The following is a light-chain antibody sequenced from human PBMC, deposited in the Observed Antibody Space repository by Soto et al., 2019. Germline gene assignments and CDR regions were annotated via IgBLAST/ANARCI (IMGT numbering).Light chain of an antibody. CDR2: GAS. CDR3: QQHNHWLWM. CDR1: QSVSSN. V-gene: IGKV3-15*01. Sequence: EIVMTQYQATLSVSPGERATLSCGARQSVSSNLAWYQQKPGQAPRLLIYGASTRATGIPARFSGSGSGTEFTLTISSLQSEDFAVYSCQQHNHWLWMLGQGTKVDIK. J-gene: IGKJ1*01.